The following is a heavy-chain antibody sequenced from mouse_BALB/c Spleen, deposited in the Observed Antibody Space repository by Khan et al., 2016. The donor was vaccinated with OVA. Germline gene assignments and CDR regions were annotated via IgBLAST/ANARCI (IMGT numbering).Heavy chain of an antibody. D-gene: IGHD1-3*01. CDR2: IFPGSGDT. V-gene: IGHV1-77*01. Sequence: QVQLQQPGAELARPGASVKLSCKASGYTFTDYYINRVKQRTGQGLEWIGEIFPGSGDTYYIERFKGKATLTADKSSSTAYMQLSSLPSEASAVYVCARRYNFCFTCAYWGQGTLVTVSA. CDR1: GYTFTDYY. CDR3: ARRYNFCFTCAY. J-gene: IGHJ3*01.